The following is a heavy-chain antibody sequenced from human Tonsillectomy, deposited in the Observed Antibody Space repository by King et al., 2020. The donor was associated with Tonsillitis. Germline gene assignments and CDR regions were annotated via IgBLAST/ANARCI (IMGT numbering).Heavy chain of an antibody. V-gene: IGHV3-23*04. J-gene: IGHJ1*01. CDR1: GFTFSSSA. CDR3: AKMYSDVWSGYPKYXXN. Sequence: VQLVESGGGXVXPGGSLRLSCAASGFTFSSSAMSWVRQPPGKGLEWVSTISGSAISTYYADSVRGHFAISRDNSKNTLFLQMNSLRAEDTATYYCAKMYSDVWSGYPKYXXNWGQGTLVAVSS. CDR2: ISGSAIST. D-gene: IGHD3-3*01.